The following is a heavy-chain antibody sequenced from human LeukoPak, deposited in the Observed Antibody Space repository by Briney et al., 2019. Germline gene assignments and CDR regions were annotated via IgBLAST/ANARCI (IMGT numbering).Heavy chain of an antibody. D-gene: IGHD6-6*01. J-gene: IGHJ4*02. V-gene: IGHV3-33*01. CDR1: GFTFSSYG. CDR3: AREGGIAARPRGLDY. CDR2: IWYDGSNK. Sequence: GGSLRLSCAASGFTFSSYGMHWVRQAPGKGLEWVAVIWYDGSNKYYADSVKGRFTISRDNSKNTLYLQVNSLRAEDTAVYYCAREGGIAARPRGLDYWGQGTLVTVSS.